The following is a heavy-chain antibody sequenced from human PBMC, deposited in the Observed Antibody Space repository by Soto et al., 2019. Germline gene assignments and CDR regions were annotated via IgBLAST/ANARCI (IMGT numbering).Heavy chain of an antibody. CDR2: ISGSGGST. Sequence: EVQLLESGGGLVQPGGSLRLSCAASAFIFSSYAMSWVRQAPVKGLEWVSAISGSGGSTYYADSVKGRFTISRDNSKNTPYLQMNSLRAEDTAVYYCAKDEAYCSGGSCYSSSYWYFDLWGRGTLVTVSS. CDR3: AKDEAYCSGGSCYSSSYWYFDL. J-gene: IGHJ2*01. D-gene: IGHD2-15*01. CDR1: AFIFSSYA. V-gene: IGHV3-23*01.